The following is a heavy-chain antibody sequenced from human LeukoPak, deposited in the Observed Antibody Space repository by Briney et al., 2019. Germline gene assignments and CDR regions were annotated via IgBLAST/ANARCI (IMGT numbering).Heavy chain of an antibody. J-gene: IGHJ2*01. CDR2: IDHSGST. CDR3: ARGVTMIVVVIHDWYFDL. V-gene: IGHV4-4*02. CDR1: GGSIINSNW. D-gene: IGHD3-22*01. Sequence: PSETLSLTCAVSGGSIINSNWWSWVRQPPGKGLEWIGEIDHSGSTSYNPSLKSRVTMSVDRSQNQFSLRLSTVTAADTAVYYCARGVTMIVVVIHDWYFDLWGRGTLVTVSS.